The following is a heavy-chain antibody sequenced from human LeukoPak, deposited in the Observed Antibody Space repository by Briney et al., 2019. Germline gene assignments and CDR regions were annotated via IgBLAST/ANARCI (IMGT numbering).Heavy chain of an antibody. J-gene: IGHJ3*02. CDR2: IYSSGST. V-gene: IGHV4-39*07. D-gene: IGHD2-15*01. CDR1: GASISSGSNY. CDR3: ARRGRQYCSGGHCYRTSAFDI. Sequence: PSETLSLTCSVSGASISSGSNYWGWIRQPPGKTLEWIESIYSSGSTYYNPSLKSRVIIIIDTPKNHFSLTLSSVTAADTAVYYCARRGRQYCSGGHCYRTSAFDIWGQGTMVTVSS.